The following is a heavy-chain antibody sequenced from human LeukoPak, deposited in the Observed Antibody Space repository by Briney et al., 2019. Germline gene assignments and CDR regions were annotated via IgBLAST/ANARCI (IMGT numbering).Heavy chain of an antibody. D-gene: IGHD3-22*01. CDR1: GDSLSNYY. CDR2: IYYREST. CDR3: ARGRCRNSGCRPYFDY. J-gene: IGHJ4*02. V-gene: IGHV4-59*01. Sequence: SETLSLNCTVSGDSLSNYYWSWIRQPPGKGLEWIGYIYYRESTNYNPSLKSRVTISTDTSKSQFSLNLRSVTAEDTGIYYCARGRCRNSGCRPYFDYWGQGTQVTVSS.